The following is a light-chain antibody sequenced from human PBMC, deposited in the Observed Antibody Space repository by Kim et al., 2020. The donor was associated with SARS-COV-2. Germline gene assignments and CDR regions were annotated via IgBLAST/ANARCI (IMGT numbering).Light chain of an antibody. Sequence: GQSFTISRPVTSSVVGGYDYVSWYQQHPVKAPKVIILDVNRRPSGVPDRFSGSKSGNTASLTISGLQAEDEADYYCCSYAGSYSWVFGGGTQLTV. J-gene: IGLJ3*02. CDR2: DVN. CDR3: CSYAGSYSWV. V-gene: IGLV2-11*01. CDR1: SSVVGGYDY.